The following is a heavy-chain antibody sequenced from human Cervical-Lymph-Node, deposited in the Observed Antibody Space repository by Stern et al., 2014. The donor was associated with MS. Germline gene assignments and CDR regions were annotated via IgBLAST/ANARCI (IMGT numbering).Heavy chain of an antibody. D-gene: IGHD3-22*01. CDR2: IYYSGSP. CDR1: GGSISSGGYY. J-gene: IGHJ6*02. V-gene: IGHV4-31*03. CDR3: ARDCSDSSGPGGYYYGMDV. Sequence: QVQLQDSGPGLVKPSQTLSLTCTVSGGSISSGGYYWSWIRQHPGKGLEXIGYIYYSGSPYYNPSLKSRVTISVDTSKNQFSLKLSSVTAADTAVYYCARDCSDSSGPGGYYYGMDVWGQGTTVTVSS.